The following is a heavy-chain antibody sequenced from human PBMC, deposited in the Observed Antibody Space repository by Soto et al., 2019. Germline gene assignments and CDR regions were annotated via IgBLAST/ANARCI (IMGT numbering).Heavy chain of an antibody. CDR2: IYYSGST. CDR1: GGSISSSSYY. Sequence: QLQLQESGPGLVKPSETLSLTCTVSGGSISSSSYYWGWIRQPPGKGLEWIGSIYYSGSTYYNPSLKSRVTISVDTSKNQFSLKLSSVTAADTAVYYCARQGGDIVVVPAAAPPPSDWFDPWGQGTLVTVSS. J-gene: IGHJ5*02. CDR3: ARQGGDIVVVPAAAPPPSDWFDP. D-gene: IGHD2-2*01. V-gene: IGHV4-39*01.